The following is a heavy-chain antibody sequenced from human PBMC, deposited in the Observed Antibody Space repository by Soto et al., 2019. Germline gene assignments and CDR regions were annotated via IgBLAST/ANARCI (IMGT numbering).Heavy chain of an antibody. CDR3: ARRQSSSWYGL. Sequence: SETLSLTCAVSGGSISSGGYSWSWIRQPPGKGLEWIGYIYHSGSTYYNPSLKSRVTISVDTSKNQFSLKLSSVTAADTAVYYCARRQSSSWYGLWGQGTLVTVSS. D-gene: IGHD6-13*01. CDR2: IYHSGST. V-gene: IGHV4-30-2*03. CDR1: GGSISSGGYS. J-gene: IGHJ4*02.